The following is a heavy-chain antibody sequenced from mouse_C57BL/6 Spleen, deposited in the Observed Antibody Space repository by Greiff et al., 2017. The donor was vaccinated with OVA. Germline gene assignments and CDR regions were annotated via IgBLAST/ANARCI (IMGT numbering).Heavy chain of an antibody. Sequence: QVQLQQSGPGLVAPSQSLSITCTVSGFSLTSYGVHWVRQPPGKGLEWLVVIWSDGSTTYNSAPKSRLSISKDNSKSQVFLKMNSLQTDDTAMYYCARQIYYGYDDYAMDYWGQGTSDTVSS. D-gene: IGHD2-2*01. CDR1: GFSLTSYG. CDR2: IWSDGST. J-gene: IGHJ4*01. CDR3: ARQIYYGYDDYAMDY. V-gene: IGHV2-6-1*01.